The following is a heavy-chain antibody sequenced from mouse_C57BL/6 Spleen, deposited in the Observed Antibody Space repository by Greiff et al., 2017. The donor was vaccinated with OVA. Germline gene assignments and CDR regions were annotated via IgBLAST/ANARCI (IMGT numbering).Heavy chain of an antibody. Sequence: QVQLQQPGAELVKPGASVKLSCKAPGYTFTSYWMHWVKQRPGRGLEWIGRIDPNSGGTKYNEKFKSKATLTVDKPSSTAYMQLSSLTSEDSAVYYCSRWDYGSSYERYFDYWGQGTTLTVSS. CDR2: IDPNSGGT. J-gene: IGHJ2*01. CDR3: SRWDYGSSYERYFDY. CDR1: GYTFTSYW. D-gene: IGHD1-1*01. V-gene: IGHV1-72*01.